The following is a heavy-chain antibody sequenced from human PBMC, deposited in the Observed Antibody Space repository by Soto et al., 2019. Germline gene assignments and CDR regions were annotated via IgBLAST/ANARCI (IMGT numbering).Heavy chain of an antibody. CDR2: IIPIFGTA. CDR1: GGTFSSYA. Sequence: SVKVSCKASGGTFSSYAIRWVRQAPGQGLEWMGGIIPIFGTANYGQKFQGRVTITADESKSTAYMELSSLRSEDTAVYYRAGIGYSYGLSLAYWGQGTLVTVSS. J-gene: IGHJ4*02. D-gene: IGHD5-18*01. V-gene: IGHV1-69*13. CDR3: AGIGYSYGLSLAY.